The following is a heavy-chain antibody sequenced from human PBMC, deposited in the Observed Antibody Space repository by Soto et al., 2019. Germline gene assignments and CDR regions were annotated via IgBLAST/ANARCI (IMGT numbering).Heavy chain of an antibody. Sequence: QVQVVESGGGLVKPGGSLRLSCTASGFSFGDYYMTWIRQAPGKGLESVAYISGSSYTKYYADSVKGRFTISRDNAKNLVYLQMDFLRAEDTVMYYCARRGRGYDLAYSGMDVWGQGTTVTVS. J-gene: IGHJ6*02. CDR2: ISGSSYTK. D-gene: IGHD5-12*01. CDR1: GFSFGDYY. V-gene: IGHV3-11*01. CDR3: ARRGRGYDLAYSGMDV.